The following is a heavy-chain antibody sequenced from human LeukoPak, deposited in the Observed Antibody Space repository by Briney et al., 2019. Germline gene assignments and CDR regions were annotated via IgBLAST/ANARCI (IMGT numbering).Heavy chain of an antibody. CDR2: ISGSGDST. Sequence: PGGSLRLSCAASGFTFSSYAMSWVRQAPGKGLEWVSAISGSGDSTYYADSVKGRFTISRDNSKNTLYLQMNSLRAEDTAVYYCAKDSYGSGSLFDYWGQGTLVTVSS. CDR1: GFTFSSYA. D-gene: IGHD3-10*01. V-gene: IGHV3-23*01. J-gene: IGHJ4*02. CDR3: AKDSYGSGSLFDY.